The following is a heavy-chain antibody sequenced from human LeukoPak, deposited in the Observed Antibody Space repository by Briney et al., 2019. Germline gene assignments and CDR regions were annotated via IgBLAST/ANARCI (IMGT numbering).Heavy chain of an antibody. CDR2: IKQDGSEK. CDR3: ARDWGLDGSGSYYGY. Sequence: QPGGSLRLSCAASGFIFSSYWINWVRQAPGKGLEWVANIKQDGSEKYYVDSVKGRFTISRDNAKNSVYLQMNSLSADDTAVYYCARDWGLDGSGSYYGYWGQGTLVTVSS. J-gene: IGHJ4*02. CDR1: GFIFSSYW. V-gene: IGHV3-7*01. D-gene: IGHD3-10*01.